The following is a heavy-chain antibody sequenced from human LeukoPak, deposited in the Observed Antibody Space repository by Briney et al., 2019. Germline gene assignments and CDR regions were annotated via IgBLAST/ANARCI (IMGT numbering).Heavy chain of an antibody. D-gene: IGHD6-13*01. CDR3: ASATFSNWFYFDQ. CDR2: IRYDGSDK. Sequence: PGGSLRLSCEASGFAFSSFGMHWVRQAPGKGLEWVAFIRYDGSDKYYGDSVKGRFTISRDNSNNTLFLQMNSLRVEDTSTYYCASATFSNWFYFDQWGQGTLVTVSS. J-gene: IGHJ4*02. CDR1: GFAFSSFG. V-gene: IGHV3-30*02.